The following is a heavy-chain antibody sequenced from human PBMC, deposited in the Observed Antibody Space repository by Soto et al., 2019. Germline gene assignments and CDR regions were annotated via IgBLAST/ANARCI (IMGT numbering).Heavy chain of an antibody. Sequence: ASVKVSCKASGYTFTSYGISWVRQAPGQGLEWMGWISAYNGNTNYAQKLQGRVTMTTDTSTSTAYMELRSLRSDDTAVYYCARDLTTVISIYFDYWGQGTLVTVSS. CDR1: GYTFTSYG. J-gene: IGHJ4*02. V-gene: IGHV1-18*01. D-gene: IGHD4-17*01. CDR2: ISAYNGNT. CDR3: ARDLTTVISIYFDY.